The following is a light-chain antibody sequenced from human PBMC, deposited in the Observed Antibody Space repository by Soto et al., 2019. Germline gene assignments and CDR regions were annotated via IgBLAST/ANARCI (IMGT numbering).Light chain of an antibody. CDR2: GAS. CDR1: QSVSRSY. CDR3: QQYDSWT. J-gene: IGKJ1*01. Sequence: EIVLTQSPGTLSLSPGERATLSCRASQSVSRSYLAWYQQKPGQASRLLIYGASTRATGVPERFSGSGSGTDFTLTISRLEPEDFAVYYCQQYDSWTFGQGTKVEIK. V-gene: IGKV3-20*01.